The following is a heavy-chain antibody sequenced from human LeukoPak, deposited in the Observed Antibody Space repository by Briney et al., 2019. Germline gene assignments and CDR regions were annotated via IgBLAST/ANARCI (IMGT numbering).Heavy chain of an antibody. D-gene: IGHD3-10*01. Sequence: GGSLRLSCAASGFTFDDYAMHWVRQAPGKGLEWVSGISWNSGSIGYADSVKGRFTISRDNAKNSLYLQMNSLRAEDTAVYYCARYGSGSLWGQGTLVTVSS. CDR2: ISWNSGSI. CDR1: GFTFDDYA. J-gene: IGHJ4*02. V-gene: IGHV3-9*01. CDR3: ARYGSGSL.